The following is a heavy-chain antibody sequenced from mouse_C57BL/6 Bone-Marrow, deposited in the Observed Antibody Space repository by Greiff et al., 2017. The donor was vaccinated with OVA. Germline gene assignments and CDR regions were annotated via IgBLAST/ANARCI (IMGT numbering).Heavy chain of an antibody. D-gene: IGHD1-1*01. V-gene: IGHV5-16*01. J-gene: IGHJ1*03. CDR1: GFTFSDYY. Sequence: EVKLVESEGGLVQPGSSMKLSCTASGFTFSDYYMAWVRQVPEKGLEWVANINSDGSSTYYLDPLKSRFIISRDNAKHILYLQLSSLKSEDTATYCCARDPRIATVVDWYFDVWGTGTTVTVSS. CDR2: INSDGSST. CDR3: ARDPRIATVVDWYFDV.